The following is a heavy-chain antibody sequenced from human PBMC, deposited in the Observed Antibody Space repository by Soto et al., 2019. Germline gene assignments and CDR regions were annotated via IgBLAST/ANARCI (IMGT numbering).Heavy chain of an antibody. CDR3: ARIRGYWYGLDV. CDR1: GFPLSTYG. V-gene: IGHV3-23*01. CDR2: ITGTRGNT. J-gene: IGHJ6*02. Sequence: EVQLLESGGGLVQPGGSLRLSCAASGFPLSTYGMTWVRQAPGKGLEWVSAITGTRGNTYYVDSVKGRFTSSRDNSKNMLYLQVNSLRVEDTAVYYCARIRGYWYGLDVWGQGTTVTVSS.